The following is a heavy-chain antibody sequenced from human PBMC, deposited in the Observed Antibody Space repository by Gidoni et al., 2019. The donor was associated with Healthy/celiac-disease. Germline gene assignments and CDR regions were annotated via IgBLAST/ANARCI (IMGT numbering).Heavy chain of an antibody. CDR1: GYTFTSSG. D-gene: IGHD2-15*01. V-gene: IGHV1-18*01. CDR3: ARDSCSGGSCYSGWFDP. J-gene: IGHJ5*02. CDR2: IRAYNGNT. Sequence: QVQLVQSGAEVKKPGASVKVSCKASGYTFTSSGISWVRQAPGQGLEWMGWIRAYNGNTNYAQKLQGRVTMTTDTSTSTAYMELRSLRSDDTAVYYCARDSCSGGSCYSGWFDPWGQGTLVTVSS.